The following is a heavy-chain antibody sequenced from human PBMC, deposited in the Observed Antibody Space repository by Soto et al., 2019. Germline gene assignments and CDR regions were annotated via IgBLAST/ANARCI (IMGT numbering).Heavy chain of an antibody. CDR1: GYAFTTYG. V-gene: IGHV1-18*01. Sequence: QVHLVQSGAEVKKPGASVKVSCKDSGYAFTTYGITGVRQAPGQGLEWMGWISAHNGNTNYAQKLQGRVTVTRDTSTSTAYRELRSLRSDDTAVYYCARGRYGDYWGQGALVTVSS. CDR2: ISAHNGNT. J-gene: IGHJ4*02. D-gene: IGHD1-1*01. CDR3: ARGRYGDY.